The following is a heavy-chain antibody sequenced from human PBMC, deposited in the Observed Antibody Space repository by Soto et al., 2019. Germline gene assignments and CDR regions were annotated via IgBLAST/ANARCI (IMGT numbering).Heavy chain of an antibody. CDR3: ARSIAAAVDFDY. Sequence: QFQLVQSGAEVKKPGASVKVSCKASGYTFTSYGISWVLQAPGQGLEWMGWISAYNGNTNYAQKLQGRVTMTTDTATSTAYMELRSLRSDDTDVYYCARSIAAAVDFDYWGQGTLVTVSS. V-gene: IGHV1-18*01. CDR1: GYTFTSYG. J-gene: IGHJ4*02. D-gene: IGHD6-13*01. CDR2: ISAYNGNT.